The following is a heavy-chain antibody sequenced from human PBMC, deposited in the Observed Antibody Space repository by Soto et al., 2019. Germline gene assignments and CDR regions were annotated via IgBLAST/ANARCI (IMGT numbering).Heavy chain of an antibody. CDR3: ARDYSDVDTAPSYYGLDV. J-gene: IGHJ6*02. D-gene: IGHD5-18*01. CDR1: GYNFNSYY. Sequence: ASVKVSCKASGYNFNSYYMHWVRQAPGQGLEWMGIINPSGGSTSYAQKFQGRVTMTRDTSTSTVYMELNSLRSEDTAMYYCARDYSDVDTAPSYYGLDVWGQGTTVTVSS. CDR2: INPSGGST. V-gene: IGHV1-46*02.